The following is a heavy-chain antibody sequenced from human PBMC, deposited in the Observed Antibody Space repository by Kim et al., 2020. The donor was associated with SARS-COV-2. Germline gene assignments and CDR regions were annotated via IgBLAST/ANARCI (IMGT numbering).Heavy chain of an antibody. D-gene: IGHD3-3*01. Sequence: SVKGRFTSSRDNARNSLHLEMNSLRDEDTAVYYCARDSSWNHRRDFCHFDYWGQGALVTVSS. V-gene: IGHV3-11*06. J-gene: IGHJ4*02. CDR3: ARDSSWNHRRDFCHFDY.